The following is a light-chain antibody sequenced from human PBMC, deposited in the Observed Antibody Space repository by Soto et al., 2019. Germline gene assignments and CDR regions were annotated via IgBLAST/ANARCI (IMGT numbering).Light chain of an antibody. J-gene: IGLJ1*01. CDR2: DVS. CDR3: CSYAGSYTFDV. V-gene: IGLV2-11*01. Sequence: QSALTQPRSVSGSPGQSVTISRTGTSSDFGGYNYVSWYQQHPGKAPKLMIYDVSKQPSGVPDRFSGSKSGNTASLNISGLQAEDEADYYCCSYAGSYTFDVFGTGTKLTVL. CDR1: SSDFGGYNY.